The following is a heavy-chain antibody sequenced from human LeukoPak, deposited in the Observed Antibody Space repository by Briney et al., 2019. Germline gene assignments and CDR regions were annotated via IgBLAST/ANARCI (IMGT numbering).Heavy chain of an antibody. D-gene: IGHD3-22*01. CDR1: GFTFSSYW. Sequence: GGSLRLSCAASGFTFSSYWMPWVRQAPGKGLVWVSRINSDGSSTSYADPVKGRFTISRDNSKNTLYLQMNSLRAEDTAVYYCARERLYYYDSSGYTFFDYWGQGTLVTVSS. CDR3: ARERLYYYDSSGYTFFDY. J-gene: IGHJ4*02. CDR2: INSDGSST. V-gene: IGHV3-74*01.